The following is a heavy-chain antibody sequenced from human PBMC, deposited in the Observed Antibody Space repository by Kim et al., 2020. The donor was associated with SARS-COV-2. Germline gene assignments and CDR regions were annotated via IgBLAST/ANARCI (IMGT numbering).Heavy chain of an antibody. D-gene: IGHD2-21*02. J-gene: IGHJ4*02. V-gene: IGHV3-23*01. CDR2: P. CDR3: AKAVGVTYFDY. Sequence: PYSADSVKSRFTISRDNAKSTLYLQMNSRRAEDTAVYYCAKAVGVTYFDYWGQGTLVTVSS.